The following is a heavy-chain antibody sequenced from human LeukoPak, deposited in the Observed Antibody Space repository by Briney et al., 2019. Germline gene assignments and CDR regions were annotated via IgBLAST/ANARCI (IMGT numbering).Heavy chain of an antibody. Sequence: GGSLRLSCAASGFTVSSNYMSWVRQAPGKGLEWVSVIYSGGSTYYADSVKGRFTISRDTSKNTLYLQMNSLRAEDTAVYYCASGYCSGGSCLDYWGQGTLVTVSS. CDR2: IYSGGST. D-gene: IGHD2-15*01. J-gene: IGHJ4*02. CDR1: GFTVSSNY. V-gene: IGHV3-66*01. CDR3: ASGYCSGGSCLDY.